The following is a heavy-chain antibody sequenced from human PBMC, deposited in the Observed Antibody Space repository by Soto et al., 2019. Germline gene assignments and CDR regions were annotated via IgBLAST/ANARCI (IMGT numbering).Heavy chain of an antibody. V-gene: IGHV4-31*03. CDR1: GGSISSAADY. D-gene: IGHD5-18*01. Sequence: QVQLQESGPGLVKPSQTLSLSCTVSGGSISSAADYWSWIRQHPGKGLEWIGYISHSGSTYYTPSLKSRVIISADTSKNQFSLNLTSVTAADTAVYYCAGEYTYGSNFFDCWGQGALVTVSS. CDR2: ISHSGST. CDR3: AGEYTYGSNFFDC. J-gene: IGHJ4*02.